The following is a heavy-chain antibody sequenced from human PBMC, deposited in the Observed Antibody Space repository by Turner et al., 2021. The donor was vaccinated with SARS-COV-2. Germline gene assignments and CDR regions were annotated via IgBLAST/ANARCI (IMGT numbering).Heavy chain of an antibody. D-gene: IGHD6-19*01. CDR1: GLSSRRKW. CDR2: IKEEGSWK. J-gene: IGHJ2*01. Sequence: EVQLVESGGGLGQPGGPLRLARGASGLSSRRKWMSWVRQAPGRGVEWVANIKEEGSWKYYVDSVRVRFAISRDNARNSLYLQMNSLRVDETAVYYCSRDSQWLVRHGLEYFDLWGRGTLVTVSS. CDR3: SRDSQWLVRHGLEYFDL. V-gene: IGHV3-7*04.